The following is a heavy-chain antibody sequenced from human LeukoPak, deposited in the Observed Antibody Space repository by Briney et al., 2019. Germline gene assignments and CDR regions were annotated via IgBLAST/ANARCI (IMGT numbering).Heavy chain of an antibody. J-gene: IGHJ6*03. CDR1: GGSISTYY. Sequence: SETLSLTCTVSGGSISTYYWSWIRQPPGKGLEWIGYIYYNGSTNYNPSLKSRGTISVDTSKNQFSLKLSSVTAADTAVYYCARGLPMVRGSNYYMDVWGKGTTVTISS. CDR3: ARGLPMVRGSNYYMDV. CDR2: IYYNGST. V-gene: IGHV4-59*01. D-gene: IGHD3-10*01.